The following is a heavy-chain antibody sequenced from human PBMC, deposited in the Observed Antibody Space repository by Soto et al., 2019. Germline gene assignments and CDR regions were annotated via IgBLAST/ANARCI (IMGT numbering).Heavy chain of an antibody. CDR1: GFTFSSYA. J-gene: IGHJ6*03. CDR2: ISGSGGST. D-gene: IGHD3-9*01. CDR3: AKVPGDWLLLGYTYYYMDV. Sequence: GGSLRFSCAASGFTFSSYAMSWVRQAPGKGLEWVSAISGSGGSTYYADSVKGRFAISRDNSKNTLYLQMNSLRAEDTAVYYCAKVPGDWLLLGYTYYYMDVWGKGTTVTVSS. V-gene: IGHV3-23*01.